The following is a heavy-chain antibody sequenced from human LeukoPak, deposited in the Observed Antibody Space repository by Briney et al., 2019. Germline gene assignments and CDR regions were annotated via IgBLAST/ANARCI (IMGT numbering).Heavy chain of an antibody. CDR1: GFTFSSYA. J-gene: IGHJ4*02. D-gene: IGHD6-6*01. V-gene: IGHV3-30-3*01. CDR3: AKGPEQYYSSSPSGYFDY. CDR2: ISYDGSNK. Sequence: GGSLRLSCAASGFTFSSYAMHWVRQAPGKGLEWVAVISYDGSNKYYADSVKGRFTISRDNSKNTLYLQMNSLRAEDTAVYYCAKGPEQYYSSSPSGYFDYWGQGTLVTVSS.